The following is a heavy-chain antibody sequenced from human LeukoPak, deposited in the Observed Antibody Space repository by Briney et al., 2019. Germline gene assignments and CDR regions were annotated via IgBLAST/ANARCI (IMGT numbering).Heavy chain of an antibody. Sequence: ASVKVSCKASGYTFTTYGFSWVRQAPGQGLEWMGWISAYSGNTDYAQKLQGRVTMTTDTSTSTAYMELRSLRSDDTAVYYCARDWGQCSSTSCYFVGYYGMDVWGQGTTVTVSS. CDR3: ARDWGQCSSTSCYFVGYYGMDV. V-gene: IGHV1-18*01. CDR2: ISAYSGNT. J-gene: IGHJ6*02. D-gene: IGHD2-2*01. CDR1: GYTFTTYG.